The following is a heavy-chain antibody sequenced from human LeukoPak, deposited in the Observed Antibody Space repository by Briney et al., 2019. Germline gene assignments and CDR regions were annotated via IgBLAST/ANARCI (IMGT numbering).Heavy chain of an antibody. D-gene: IGHD4-23*01. CDR1: GFTFSTYG. CDR3: AKRSDYGGNWNHFDY. CDR2: ITTSSGDT. Sequence: GGSLRLSCAASGFTFSTYGMSWVRQAPGKGLEWVPAITTSSGDTYYADSVKGRFTISRDNSKNTLYLQMNSLRADDTAVYYCAKRSDYGGNWNHFDYWGQGTLVTVSS. V-gene: IGHV3-23*01. J-gene: IGHJ4*02.